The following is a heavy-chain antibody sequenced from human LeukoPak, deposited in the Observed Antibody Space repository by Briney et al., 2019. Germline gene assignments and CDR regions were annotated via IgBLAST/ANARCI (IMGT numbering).Heavy chain of an antibody. J-gene: IGHJ4*02. CDR1: GFTFRSYA. D-gene: IGHD3-3*01. Sequence: GGSLRLSCAASGFTFRSYAMSWVRQAPGKGLGWVSAISGSGGSTYYADSVKGRFTISRDNSKNTLYLQMNSLRAEDTAVYYCAKHYDFWSGSIDYWGQGTLVTVSS. CDR2: ISGSGGST. V-gene: IGHV3-23*01. CDR3: AKHYDFWSGSIDY.